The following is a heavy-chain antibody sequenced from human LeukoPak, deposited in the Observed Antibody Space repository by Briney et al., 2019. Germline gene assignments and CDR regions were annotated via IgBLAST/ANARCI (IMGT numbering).Heavy chain of an antibody. J-gene: IGHJ4*02. CDR2: ISGGGGYT. Sequence: GGSLRLSCAASGFTFSSYAMTWVRQAPGKGLEWVPAISGGGGYTYYADSVKGRFTISRDNSKNTLYLQMDSLRAEDTAVYFCAKDGGVYGASDYWGQGTLVTVSS. CDR1: GFTFSSYA. D-gene: IGHD4-17*01. CDR3: AKDGGVYGASDY. V-gene: IGHV3-23*01.